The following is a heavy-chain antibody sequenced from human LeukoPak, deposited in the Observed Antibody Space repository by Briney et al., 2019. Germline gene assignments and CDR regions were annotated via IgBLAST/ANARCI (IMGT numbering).Heavy chain of an antibody. CDR2: ISSSSSYI. D-gene: IGHD6-19*01. CDR3: ASLEDSSGWFHNFDY. Sequence: PGGSLRLSCAASGFTFSSYSMNWVRQAPGKGLEWVSSISSSSSYIYYADSVKGRFTISRDNAKNSLYLQMNSLRAEDTAVYYCASLEDSSGWFHNFDYWGQGTLVTVSS. V-gene: IGHV3-21*01. CDR1: GFTFSSYS. J-gene: IGHJ4*02.